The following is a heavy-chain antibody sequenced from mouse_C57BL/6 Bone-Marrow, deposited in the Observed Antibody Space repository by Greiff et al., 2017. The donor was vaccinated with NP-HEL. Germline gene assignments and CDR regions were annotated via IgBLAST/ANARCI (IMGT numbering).Heavy chain of an antibody. V-gene: IGHV1-80*01. CDR3: ARDTTVVAPYYFEY. CDR1: GYAFSSYW. J-gene: IGHJ2*01. CDR2: IYPGDGDT. D-gene: IGHD1-1*01. Sequence: QVQLQQSGAELVKPGASVKISCKASGYAFSSYWMNWVKQRPGKGLEWIGQIYPGDGDTNYNGKFKGKATLTADKSSSTAYMQLSSLTSEDSAVYFCARDTTVVAPYYFEYWGQGTTLTVSS.